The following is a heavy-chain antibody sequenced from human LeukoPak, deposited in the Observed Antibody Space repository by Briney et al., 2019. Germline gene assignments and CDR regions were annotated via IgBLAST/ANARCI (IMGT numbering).Heavy chain of an antibody. J-gene: IGHJ5*02. D-gene: IGHD2-15*01. V-gene: IGHV4-34*01. CDR3: AREGWHARFDP. CDR1: GGSFNGYY. CDR2: INHSGGT. Sequence: KASETLSLTCAVYGGSFNGYYWSWIRQPPGKGLEWIGEINHSGGTDYNPSLKSRVTISVDTSKNQFSLKLSSVTAADTAVYYCAREGWHARFDPWGQGTLVTVSS.